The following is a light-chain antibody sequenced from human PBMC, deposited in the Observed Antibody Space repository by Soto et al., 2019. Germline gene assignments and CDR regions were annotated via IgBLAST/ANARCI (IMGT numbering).Light chain of an antibody. CDR1: SSTIGSNN. CDR3: STWDDSLSSVL. J-gene: IGLJ2*01. V-gene: IGLV1-47*01. CDR2: END. Sequence: QSVLTQPPSASGTPGQRVTVSCSESSSTIGSNNVAWYKKLAGSAPKLLIYENDQRPSGVPDRFSGSKSGTSASLAISGLRPEDEATYYCSTWDDSLSSVLFGGGTKLTVL.